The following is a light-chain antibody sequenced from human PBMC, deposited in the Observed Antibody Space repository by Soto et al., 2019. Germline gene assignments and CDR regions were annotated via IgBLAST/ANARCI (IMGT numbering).Light chain of an antibody. J-gene: IGLJ7*01. CDR1: SSNIGNNY. CDR3: GTWDSSLSAWV. CDR2: DND. V-gene: IGLV1-51*01. Sequence: QSALTQPPSVSAAPGQKVTISCSGSSSNIGNNYVSWYRQLPGTAPKLLIYDNDKRPSGIPDRFSGSKSGTSATLGITGLQTGDEADYYCGTWDSSLSAWVFGGGTQLTVL.